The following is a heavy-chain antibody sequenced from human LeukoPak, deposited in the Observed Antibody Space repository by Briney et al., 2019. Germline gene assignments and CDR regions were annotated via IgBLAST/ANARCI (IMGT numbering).Heavy chain of an antibody. CDR2: ISYDGSNK. CDR1: GFTFSSYG. J-gene: IGHJ6*02. V-gene: IGHV3-30*18. D-gene: IGHD2-2*01. Sequence: GRSLRLSCAASGFTFSSYGMHWVRQAPGKGLEWVAVISYDGSNKYYADSVKGRFTISRDNSKNTLYLQMNSLRAEDTAVYYCAKELPAGDYYYYGMDVWGQGTTVTVSS. CDR3: AKELPAGDYYYYGMDV.